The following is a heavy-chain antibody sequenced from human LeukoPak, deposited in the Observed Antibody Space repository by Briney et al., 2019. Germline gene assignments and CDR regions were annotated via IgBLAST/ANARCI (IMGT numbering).Heavy chain of an antibody. CDR1: GFTFSSYA. D-gene: IGHD4-17*01. V-gene: IGHV3-30-3*02. CDR3: AKKFRGTTVISGDYFGY. CDR2: MSSDGSKK. J-gene: IGHJ4*02. Sequence: GGSLRLSCAASGFTFSSYAMHWVHQTPGKGLEWVAVMSSDGSKKYYADSVKGRFTISRDNSKNTLYLQMNSLRAEDTAVYYCAKKFRGTTVISGDYFGYWGQGTLVTVSS.